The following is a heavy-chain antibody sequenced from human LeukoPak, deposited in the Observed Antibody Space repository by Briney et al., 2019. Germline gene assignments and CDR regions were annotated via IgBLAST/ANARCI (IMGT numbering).Heavy chain of an antibody. CDR1: GFTFDDFA. V-gene: IGHV3-9*01. D-gene: IGHD1-26*01. CDR3: AKDPGGSYFQYFQH. J-gene: IGHJ1*01. CDR2: ISWNSGSI. Sequence: PGGSLRLSCAASGFTFDDFAMHWVRPGPGKGLEWVLGISWNSGSIGYADSVKGRFTISRDNAKNSLYLQMNSLRAEDTAVYYCAKDPGGSYFQYFQHWGQGTLVTVSS.